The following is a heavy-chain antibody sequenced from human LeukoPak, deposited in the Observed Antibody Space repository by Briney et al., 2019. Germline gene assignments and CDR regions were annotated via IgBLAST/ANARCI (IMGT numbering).Heavy chain of an antibody. V-gene: IGHV1-69*06. CDR1: GGTFSGYV. Sequence: SVKVSCKASGGTFSGYVISWVRQAPGQGLEWMGAIIPIFGTANYAQMFQGRVTITADKSTTTAYMELSSLRSEDTAVYYCARAILPYFDSSGYLHFFDYWGQGTLVTVS. D-gene: IGHD3-22*01. CDR2: IIPIFGTA. CDR3: ARAILPYFDSSGYLHFFDY. J-gene: IGHJ4*02.